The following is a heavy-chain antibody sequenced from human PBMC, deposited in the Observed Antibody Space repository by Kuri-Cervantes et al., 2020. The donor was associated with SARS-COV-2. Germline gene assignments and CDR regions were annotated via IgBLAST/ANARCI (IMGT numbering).Heavy chain of an antibody. CDR2: INPSGGST. CDR1: GYTFTRYN. J-gene: IGHJ3*02. CDR3: ARAGPAYGGYAFDI. Sequence: ASVKVSCKASGYTFTRYNIYWVRQAPGQGLEWMGIINPSGGSTSYAQKFQGRVTMTTDTSTSTAYMELRSLRSDDTAVYYCARAGPAYGGYAFDIWGQGTMVTVSS. V-gene: IGHV1-46*01. D-gene: IGHD4-23*01.